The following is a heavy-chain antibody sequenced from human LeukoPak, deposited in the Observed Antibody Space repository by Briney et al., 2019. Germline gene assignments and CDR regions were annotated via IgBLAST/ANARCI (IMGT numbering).Heavy chain of an antibody. Sequence: SETLSLTCTVSGGSISSYYWSWIRQPPGKGLEWIGYIYYSGSTYYNPSLKSRVTISVDTSKNQFSLKLSSVTAADTAVYYCARGPTGDWGQGTLVTVSS. CDR3: ARGPTGD. CDR2: IYYSGST. CDR1: GGSISSYY. D-gene: IGHD7-27*01. V-gene: IGHV4-59*12. J-gene: IGHJ4*02.